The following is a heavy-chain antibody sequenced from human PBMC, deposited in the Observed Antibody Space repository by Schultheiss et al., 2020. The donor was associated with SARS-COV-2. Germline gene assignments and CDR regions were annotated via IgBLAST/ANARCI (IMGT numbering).Heavy chain of an antibody. CDR2: ISYDGSNK. Sequence: GESLKISCAASGFTLSNAWMSWVRQAPGKGLEWVAVISYDGSNKYYADSVKGRFTISRDNSKNTLYLQMNSLRAEDTAVYYCALIAARSYYYGMDVWGQGTTVTVSS. CDR1: GFTLSNAW. D-gene: IGHD6-6*01. CDR3: ALIAARSYYYGMDV. V-gene: IGHV3-30-3*01. J-gene: IGHJ6*02.